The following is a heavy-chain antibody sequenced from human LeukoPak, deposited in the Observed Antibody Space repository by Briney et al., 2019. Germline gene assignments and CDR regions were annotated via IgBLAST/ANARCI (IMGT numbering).Heavy chain of an antibody. CDR1: GGTFSSYA. J-gene: IGHJ6*03. V-gene: IGHV1-69*06. CDR3: ARDGLPTFYYYMDV. CDR2: IIPMFGTA. D-gene: IGHD5-18*01. Sequence: SVKVSCKASGGTFSSYAISWVRQAPGQGLEWMGGIIPMFGTANYAQKFQGRVTITADKSTSTAYMELSSLRSDDTAVYYCARDGLPTFYYYMDVWGKGTTVTISS.